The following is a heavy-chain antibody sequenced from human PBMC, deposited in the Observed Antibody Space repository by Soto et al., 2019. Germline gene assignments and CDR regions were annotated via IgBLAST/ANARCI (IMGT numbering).Heavy chain of an antibody. Sequence: PVGSLRLSCAASGFTFSNAWMSWVRQAPGKGLEWVGRIKSKTDGGTTDYAAPVKGRFTISRDDSKNTLYLQMNSLKTEDTAVYYCTTENQPPSGYYYDSSGYYYAFRDYWGQGTLVTVSS. D-gene: IGHD3-22*01. CDR1: GFTFSNAW. CDR3: TTENQPPSGYYYDSSGYYYAFRDY. V-gene: IGHV3-15*01. CDR2: IKSKTDGGTT. J-gene: IGHJ4*02.